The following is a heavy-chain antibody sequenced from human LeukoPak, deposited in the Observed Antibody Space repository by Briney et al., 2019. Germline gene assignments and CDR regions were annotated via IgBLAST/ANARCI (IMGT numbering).Heavy chain of an antibody. J-gene: IGHJ4*02. D-gene: IGHD6-6*01. Sequence: PSETLSLTCAVYGGSFSGYYWSWIRQPPGKGLEWIGEINHSGSTNYNPSLKSRVTISVDTSKNQFSLKLSSVTAADTAVYYCARAFEAARPRDFDYWGQGTLVTVSS. CDR1: GGSFSGYY. V-gene: IGHV4-34*01. CDR3: ARAFEAARPRDFDY. CDR2: INHSGST.